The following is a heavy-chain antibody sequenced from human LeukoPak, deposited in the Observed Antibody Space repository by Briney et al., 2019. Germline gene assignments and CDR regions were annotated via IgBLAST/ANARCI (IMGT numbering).Heavy chain of an antibody. CDR1: GGSISPYY. D-gene: IGHD4-17*01. CDR3: ARHGDYGELLFHY. CDR2: VYYSGST. J-gene: IGHJ4*02. Sequence: SETLSLTCTVSGGSISPYYWSWIRQPPGKGLEWIGYVYYSGSTNYNPSLKSRVTFSVDTSKNQFSLKLSSATAADTAVYYCARHGDYGELLFHYWRQGTLVTVSS. V-gene: IGHV4-59*08.